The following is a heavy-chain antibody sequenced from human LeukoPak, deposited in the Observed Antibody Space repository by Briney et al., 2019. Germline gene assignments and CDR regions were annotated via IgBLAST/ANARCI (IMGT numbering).Heavy chain of an antibody. J-gene: IGHJ4*02. Sequence: SSETLSLTCTVSDGSISSGDYYWSWIRQPPGKGLEWIGYIYYSGTTYYNPSLKSRVAISVDTSKNQFSLKLSSVTAADTAVYYCARVDYYGSGTLDYWGQGTLVTVSS. V-gene: IGHV4-30-4*01. CDR2: IYYSGTT. D-gene: IGHD3-10*01. CDR1: DGSISSGDYY. CDR3: ARVDYYGSGTLDY.